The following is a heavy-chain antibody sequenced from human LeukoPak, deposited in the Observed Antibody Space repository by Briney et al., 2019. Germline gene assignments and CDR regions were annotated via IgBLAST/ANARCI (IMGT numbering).Heavy chain of an antibody. D-gene: IGHD6-19*01. J-gene: IGHJ4*02. CDR3: ARHAASSGWSNFDY. CDR2: IYPGDSGT. CDR1: GYSFTSYW. Sequence: GGSLKISCKGSGYSFTSYWIGWVRQMPGKGLEWMGIIYPGDSGTAYSPSFQGQVTISADKSMITAYLQWSSLKASDTAMYYCARHAASSGWSNFDYWGQGTLVTVSS. V-gene: IGHV5-51*01.